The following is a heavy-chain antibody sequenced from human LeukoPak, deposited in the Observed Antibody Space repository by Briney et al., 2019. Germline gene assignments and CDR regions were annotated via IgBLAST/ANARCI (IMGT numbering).Heavy chain of an antibody. V-gene: IGHV3-7*01. Sequence: GGSLRLSCAASGFTFSSHWMSWVRQAPGKGLEWVANIKKDGSEKYYVDAVKGRFTISRDNAKTSLYLQMNSLRAEDTAVYYCARSSYYYDSSAKNWGQGTLVTVSS. CDR2: IKKDGSEK. CDR3: ARSSYYYDSSAKN. D-gene: IGHD3-22*01. CDR1: GFTFSSHW. J-gene: IGHJ4*02.